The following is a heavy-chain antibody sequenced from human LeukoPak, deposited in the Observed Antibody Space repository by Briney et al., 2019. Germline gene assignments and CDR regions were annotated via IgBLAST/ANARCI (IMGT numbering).Heavy chain of an antibody. CDR2: ISTSGSTI. CDR3: ARAKRGYSYGYYHYFDY. D-gene: IGHD5-18*01. CDR1: GFTFSDYY. V-gene: IGHV3-11*01. Sequence: GGSLRLSCAASGFTFSDYYMSWIRQAPGKGLEWVSYISTSGSTIYYADSLKGRFTISRDNAKNSLYLQMNSLRAEDTAVYYCARAKRGYSYGYYHYFDYWGQGTRVTVSS. J-gene: IGHJ4*02.